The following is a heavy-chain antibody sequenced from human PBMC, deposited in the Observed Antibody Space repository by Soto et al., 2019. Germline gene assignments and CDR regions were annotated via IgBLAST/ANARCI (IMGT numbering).Heavy chain of an antibody. V-gene: IGHV1-2*04. J-gene: IGHJ4*02. CDR3: ARPRGYSPGHRFDY. CDR2: INPNSGGT. D-gene: IGHD5-18*01. Sequence: GASVKVSCKASGYTFTGYYMHWVRQAPGQGLEWMGWINPNSGGTNYAQKFQGWVTMTRDTSISTAYMELSRLRSDDTAVYYWARPRGYSPGHRFDYWGQGTLVTVSS. CDR1: GYTFTGYY.